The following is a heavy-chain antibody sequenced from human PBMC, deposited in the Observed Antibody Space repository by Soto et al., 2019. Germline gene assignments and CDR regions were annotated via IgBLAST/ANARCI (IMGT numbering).Heavy chain of an antibody. J-gene: IGHJ5*02. CDR3: ARESGSSWYKYWFDP. CDR1: GCTFTSYA. D-gene: IGHD6-13*01. V-gene: IGHV1-2*02. CDR2: INADSGGT. Sequence: ASVKVSCKASGCTFTSYAMHWGRQAPGQGLEWMGWINADSGGTKYAQKFQGRVTMTRDTSISTAYMELSRLRSDDTAVYYCARESGSSWYKYWFDPWGQGTLVTVSS.